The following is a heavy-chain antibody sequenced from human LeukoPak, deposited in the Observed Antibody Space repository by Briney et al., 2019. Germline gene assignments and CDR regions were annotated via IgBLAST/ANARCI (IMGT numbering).Heavy chain of an antibody. D-gene: IGHD6-13*01. CDR2: INPNSGDT. CDR1: GFTFIGYY. CDR3: ASGGSIAAAGPSGWFDP. V-gene: IGHV1-2*02. J-gene: IGHJ5*02. Sequence: GASVAVSCKASGFTFIGYYMHWVRQAPGQGLEWMGWINPNSGDTKYAQKFQGRVTMTRDTSISTAYMELSRLTSDGTAVFYCASGGSIAAAGPSGWFDPWGQGTLVTVPS.